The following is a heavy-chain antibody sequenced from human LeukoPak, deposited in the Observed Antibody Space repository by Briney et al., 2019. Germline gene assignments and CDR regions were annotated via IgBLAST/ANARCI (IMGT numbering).Heavy chain of an antibody. Sequence: GESLRLSCAASGFTFSNAWMSWVRQAPGKGLEWVGRIKRKTDGGTTDYAAPVKGRFTISRDDSKNTLYLQMNSLKTEDTAVYYCTTDNYYYGMDVWGKGTTVTVSS. J-gene: IGHJ6*04. CDR3: TTDNYYYGMDV. V-gene: IGHV3-15*01. CDR2: IKRKTDGGTT. CDR1: GFTFSNAW.